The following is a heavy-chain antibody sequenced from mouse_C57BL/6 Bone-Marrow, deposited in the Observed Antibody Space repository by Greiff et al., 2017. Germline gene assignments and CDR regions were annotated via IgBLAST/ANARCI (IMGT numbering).Heavy chain of an antibody. CDR3: ARSYDGYYVFWFAY. CDR2: IDPEDGET. D-gene: IGHD2-3*01. CDR1: GFHIQDYY. Sequence: VQLQQSGAELVKPGASVKLSCTASGFHIQDYYMHWVKQRTEQGLEWIGRIDPEDGETKYAPKFQGKATITADTSSNTAYLQLSSLTSEETAVYYCARSYDGYYVFWFAYWGQGTLVTVSA. J-gene: IGHJ3*01. V-gene: IGHV14-2*01.